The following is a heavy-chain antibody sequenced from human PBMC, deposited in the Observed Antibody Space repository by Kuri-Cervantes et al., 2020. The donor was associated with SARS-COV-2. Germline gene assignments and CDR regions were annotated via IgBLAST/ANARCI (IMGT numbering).Heavy chain of an antibody. D-gene: IGHD6-13*01. CDR1: GYTFTSYG. CDR2: ISAYNGNT. CDR3: ARDWAQQLGNINWFDP. V-gene: IGHV1-18*01. J-gene: IGHJ5*02. Sequence: ASVKVSCKASGYTFTSYGISWVRQAPGQGLEWMGWISAYNGNTNYAQMLQGRVTMTTDTSTSTAYMELRSLRSDDTAVYYCARDWAQQLGNINWFDPWGQGTLVTVSS.